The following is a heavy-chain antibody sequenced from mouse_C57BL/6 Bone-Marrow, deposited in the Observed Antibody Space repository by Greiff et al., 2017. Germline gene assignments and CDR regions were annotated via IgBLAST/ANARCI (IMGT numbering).Heavy chain of an antibody. V-gene: IGHV5-4*01. CDR1: GFTFSSYA. D-gene: IGHD2-4*01. CDR2: ISDGGSYT. CDR3: ARDRAYDYDEGCAY. Sequence: EVNVVESGGGLVKPGGSLKLSCAASGFTFSSYAMSWVRQTPEKRLEWVATISDGGSYTYYPDNVKGRFTISRDNAKNNLYLQMSHLKSEDTAMYYCARDRAYDYDEGCAYWGQGTLVTVSA. J-gene: IGHJ3*01.